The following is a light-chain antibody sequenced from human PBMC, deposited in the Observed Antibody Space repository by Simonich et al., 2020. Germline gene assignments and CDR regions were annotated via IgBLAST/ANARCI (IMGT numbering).Light chain of an antibody. CDR1: SSDVGGYNY. V-gene: IGLV2-14*01. Sequence: QSALTQPVSVSGSPGQSITISCTGTSSDVGGYNYVSWYQQHPGKAPKLTIYDVSKRPSGVSNRFSGSKSGNTASLTISGLQAEDEADYYCSSYTSSSTLWVFGGGTKLTVL. CDR3: SSYTSSSTLWV. J-gene: IGLJ3*02. CDR2: DVS.